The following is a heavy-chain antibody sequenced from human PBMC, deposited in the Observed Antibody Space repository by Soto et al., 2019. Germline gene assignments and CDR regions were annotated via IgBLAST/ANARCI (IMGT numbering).Heavy chain of an antibody. CDR1: GGTFSSYS. J-gene: IGHJ6*04. D-gene: IGHD3-3*01. V-gene: IGHV1-69*13. Sequence: SVKVSCKASGGTFSSYSISWVRQAPGQGLEWMGGIIPIFGTANYAQKFQGRVTITADESTSTADMELSSLRYEDTAVYYCARDTGDFWSGYYTPYGYYYYYYGMDGWGKGTTVTVSS. CDR2: IIPIFGTA. CDR3: ARDTGDFWSGYYTPYGYYYYYYGMDG.